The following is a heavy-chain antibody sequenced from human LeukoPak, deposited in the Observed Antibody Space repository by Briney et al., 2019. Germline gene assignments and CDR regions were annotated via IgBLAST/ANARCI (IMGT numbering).Heavy chain of an antibody. J-gene: IGHJ4*02. CDR3: ARDRDSSGYSL. CDR2: ISSGSSTI. D-gene: IGHD3-22*01. Sequence: GGSLRLSCAASGFTFSSYSMNWVRQAPGKGLEWVSYISSGSSTIYYADSVKGRFTISRDNAKNSLYLQMNSLRAEDTAVYYCARDRDSSGYSLWGQGTLVTVSS. V-gene: IGHV3-48*01. CDR1: GFTFSSYS.